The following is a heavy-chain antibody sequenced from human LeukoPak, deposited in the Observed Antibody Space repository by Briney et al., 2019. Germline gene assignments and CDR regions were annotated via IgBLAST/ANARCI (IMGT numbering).Heavy chain of an antibody. J-gene: IGHJ4*02. CDR3: TKGGRDAPLDY. CDR2: ISSNGGST. CDR1: EFTFSRYT. D-gene: IGHD5-24*01. V-gene: IGHV3-64*01. Sequence: GGSLRLSCAASEFTFSRYTMHWVRQAPGKGLEYVSAISSNGGSTYYANSVKGRFTISRDNSKNTLYLQMGSLRAEDMAMYYCTKGGRDAPLDYWGQGTLVTVSS.